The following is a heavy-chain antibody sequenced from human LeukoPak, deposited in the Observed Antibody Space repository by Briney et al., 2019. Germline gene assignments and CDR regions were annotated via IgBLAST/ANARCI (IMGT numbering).Heavy chain of an antibody. V-gene: IGHV3-23*01. D-gene: IGHD3-10*01. CDR2: ISGSGGTT. CDR1: TSTFSTYA. J-gene: IGHJ4*02. Sequence: GGSLRLSCAASTSTFSTYAMTWVRHAPGKGLEWVSAISGSGGTTYYADSVKGRFTISRDSSKNTLFLQMNSLRAEDTAVYYCAKDRAGTSGTRRGLDYWGQGTLVTVSS. CDR3: AKDRAGTSGTRRGLDY.